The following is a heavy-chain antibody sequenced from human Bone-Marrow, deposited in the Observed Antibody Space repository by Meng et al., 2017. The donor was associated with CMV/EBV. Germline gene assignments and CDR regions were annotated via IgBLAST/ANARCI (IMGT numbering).Heavy chain of an antibody. CDR2: INPNSSGT. J-gene: IGHJ4*02. Sequence: ASVKVSCKASGGTFSSYAISWVRQAPGQGLEWMGWINPNSSGTIYAQKFQARVAMTRDTSISTAYMELSRLRSDDTAVYYCASYCSGGTCLVYWGQGTLVTVSS. D-gene: IGHD2-15*01. V-gene: IGHV1-2*02. CDR1: GGTFSSYA. CDR3: ASYCSGGTCLVY.